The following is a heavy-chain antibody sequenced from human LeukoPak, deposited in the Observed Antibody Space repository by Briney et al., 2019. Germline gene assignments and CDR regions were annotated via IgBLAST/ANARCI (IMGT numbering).Heavy chain of an antibody. V-gene: IGHV6-1*01. CDR3: AGGTYGGYDS. J-gene: IGHJ5*02. CDR2: TYYRSKWYY. D-gene: IGHD5-12*01. Sequence: TSQTLSLTCAISGDSVSSNSAAWNWIRQSPSRGLEWLGRTYYRSKWYYDYVVSLKSRITIIPDTSKNQFSLQLSSVTPEDTAVYYCAGGTYGGYDSWGQGTLVTVSS. CDR1: GDSVSSNSAA.